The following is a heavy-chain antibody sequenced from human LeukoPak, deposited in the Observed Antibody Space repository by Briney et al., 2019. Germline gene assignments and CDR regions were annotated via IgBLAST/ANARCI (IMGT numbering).Heavy chain of an antibody. CDR1: GGSISSGGYY. CDR2: IYYSGGT. CDR3: ARGSTVTFDY. Sequence: SETLSLTCTVSGGSISSGGYYWNWSRQHPGKGLEWIGYIYYSGGTYYNPSLKSRLTISVDTAKNQFSLNLSSVTAADTAVYYCARGSTVTFDYWGQGALVTVSS. D-gene: IGHD4-17*01. V-gene: IGHV4-31*03. J-gene: IGHJ4*02.